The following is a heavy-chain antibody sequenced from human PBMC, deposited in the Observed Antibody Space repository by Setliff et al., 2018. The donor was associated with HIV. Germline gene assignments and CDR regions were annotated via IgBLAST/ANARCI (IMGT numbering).Heavy chain of an antibody. V-gene: IGHV4-39*01. D-gene: IGHD6-25*01. Sequence: TSETLSLTCIVSGGSISSSSYYWGWIRQPPGKGLGWIGSIDYTGKTHYNPSLKSRVTISADTSKSQFSLNLSSVTAADTAVYYCARKNRGAPAPFDYWGQGTLVTVSS. CDR2: IDYTGKT. J-gene: IGHJ4*02. CDR1: GGSISSSSYY. CDR3: ARKNRGAPAPFDY.